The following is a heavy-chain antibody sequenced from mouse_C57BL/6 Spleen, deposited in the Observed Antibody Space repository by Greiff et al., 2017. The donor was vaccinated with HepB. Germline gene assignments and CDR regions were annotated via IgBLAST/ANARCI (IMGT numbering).Heavy chain of an antibody. CDR2: ISSGSSTI. Sequence: EVQRVESGGGLVKPGGSLKLSCAASGFTFSDYGMHWVRQAPEKGLEWVAYISSGSSTIYYADTVKGRFTISRDNANNTLFLQMTSLRAEDTAMYYCARNYGNYAWFAYWGQGTLVTVSA. V-gene: IGHV5-17*01. CDR3: ARNYGNYAWFAY. J-gene: IGHJ3*01. D-gene: IGHD2-1*01. CDR1: GFTFSDYG.